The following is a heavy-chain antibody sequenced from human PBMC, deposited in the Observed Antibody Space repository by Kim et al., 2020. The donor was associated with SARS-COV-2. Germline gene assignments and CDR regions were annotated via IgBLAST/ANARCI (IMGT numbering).Heavy chain of an antibody. CDR1: GGSISSSSYY. D-gene: IGHD6-19*01. J-gene: IGHJ4*02. CDR2: IYYSGST. CDR3: AGGQLAQSYRWADSGWYDY. V-gene: IGHV4-39*01. Sequence: SETLSLTCTVSGGSISSSSYYWGWIRQPPGKGLEWIGSIYYSGSTYYNPSLKSRVTISVDTSKNQFSLKLSSVTAADTAVYYCAGGQLAQSYRWADSGWYDYWGQGTLVTVSS.